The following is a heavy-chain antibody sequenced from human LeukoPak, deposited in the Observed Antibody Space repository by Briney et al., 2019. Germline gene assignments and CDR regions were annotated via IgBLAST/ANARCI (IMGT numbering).Heavy chain of an antibody. CDR3: GVPAAMPGYYGMDV. CDR1: GYTLTELS. V-gene: IGHV1-24*01. D-gene: IGHD2-2*01. Sequence: ASVKVSCKVSGYTLTELSMHWVRQAPGKGLEWMGGFDPEDGETIYAQKFQGRVTMTEDTSTDTAYMELSSLGSEDTAVYYCGVPAAMPGYYGMDVWGQGTTVTVSS. J-gene: IGHJ6*02. CDR2: FDPEDGET.